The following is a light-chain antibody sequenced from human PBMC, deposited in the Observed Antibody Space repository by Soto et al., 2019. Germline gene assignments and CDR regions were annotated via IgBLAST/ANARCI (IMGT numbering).Light chain of an antibody. CDR1: QTISSW. Sequence: DIQMTQSPSTLPASVGDRVTITCRASQTISSWLAWYQQKPGKAPDLLIYDASRLAGGVPSRFSGSESGTEFTLTIGSLQPDDFATYFCQQYYSTPVTFGQGTRLEIK. J-gene: IGKJ5*01. CDR3: QQYYSTPVT. CDR2: DAS. V-gene: IGKV1-5*01.